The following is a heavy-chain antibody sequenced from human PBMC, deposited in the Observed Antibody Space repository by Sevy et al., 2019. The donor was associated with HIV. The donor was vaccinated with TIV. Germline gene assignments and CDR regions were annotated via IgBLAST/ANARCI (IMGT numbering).Heavy chain of an antibody. J-gene: IGHJ4*02. D-gene: IGHD6-19*01. CDR3: VTDDRPSGWLFDF. CDR1: GFSFSSYW. CDR2: INRDESAT. V-gene: IGHV3-7*01. Sequence: GGSLRLSCAASGFSFSSYWMTWVRQAPGKGLEWVANINRDESATNYVGSVKGRFTIFRDNAKNLLYLQMNSLRVDDTAVYYCVTDDRPSGWLFDFWGPGTQVTVSS.